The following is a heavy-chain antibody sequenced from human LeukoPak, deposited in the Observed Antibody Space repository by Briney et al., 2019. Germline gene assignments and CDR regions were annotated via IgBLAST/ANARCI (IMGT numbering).Heavy chain of an antibody. CDR1: GGSISSYY. CDR3: ARTTEGGYTYDYFYYYYMDV. J-gene: IGHJ6*03. D-gene: IGHD5-18*01. Sequence: SETLSLTCTVSGGSISSYYWSWIRQPPGKGLEWIGYIYYSGSTNYNPSLKSRVTISVDTSKNHFSLKLSSVTAADTAVYYCARTTEGGYTYDYFYYYYMDVWGKGTTVTISS. CDR2: IYYSGST. V-gene: IGHV4-59*01.